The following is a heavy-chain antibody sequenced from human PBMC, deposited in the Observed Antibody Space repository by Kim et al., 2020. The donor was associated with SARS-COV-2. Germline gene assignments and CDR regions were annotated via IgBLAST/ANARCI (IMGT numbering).Heavy chain of an antibody. D-gene: IGHD5-12*01. V-gene: IGHV3-23*01. J-gene: IGHJ4*02. CDR3: AKIESGSGYDSGFDY. Sequence: SGKGRFTSSRDKSKNTLYLQMNSRRAENTAVYYCAKIESGSGYDSGFDYWGQGTLVTVSS.